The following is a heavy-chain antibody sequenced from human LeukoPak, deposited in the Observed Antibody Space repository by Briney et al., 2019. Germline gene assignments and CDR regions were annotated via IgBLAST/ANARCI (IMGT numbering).Heavy chain of an antibody. CDR3: ARGALHAFDY. CDR2: ISTSGSTT. Sequence: GGSLRLSCAASGFTFSDYEINWVHQAPGKGLEWVSCISTSGSTTYYADSVKGRFTISRDNAKNSLFLQMNTLTAEDTAVYYCARGALHAFDYWGQGTPVTVSS. CDR1: GFTFSDYE. D-gene: IGHD2-8*01. J-gene: IGHJ4*02. V-gene: IGHV3-48*03.